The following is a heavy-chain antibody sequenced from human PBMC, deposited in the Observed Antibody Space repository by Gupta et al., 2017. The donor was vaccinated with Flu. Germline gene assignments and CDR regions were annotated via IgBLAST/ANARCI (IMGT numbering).Heavy chain of an antibody. Sequence: DVQLVESGGGLVKPGGSLRLSCVVSGFTFNYYTMHWVRQAPGKGLEWVSSVSSSSNYIFYADSVKGHFTISRDNAKNSLYLQMNSLRVEDTAVYYCARDQPTITNGGPQYYVLDVWGQGTTVTVSS. CDR2: VSSSSNYI. J-gene: IGHJ6*02. V-gene: IGHV3-21*06. CDR3: ARDQPTITNGGPQYYVLDV. CDR1: GFTFNYYT. D-gene: IGHD5-24*01.